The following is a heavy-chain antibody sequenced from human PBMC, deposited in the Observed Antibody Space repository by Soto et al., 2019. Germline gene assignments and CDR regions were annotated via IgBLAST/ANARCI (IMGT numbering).Heavy chain of an antibody. CDR3: ATRFMVRGVIITSGWFDP. CDR2: IYHSGST. Sequence: SETLSLTCAVSGGSISGSNWWSWVRQPPGKGLEWIGEIYHSGSTNYNPSLKSRVTISVDKSKNQFSLKLSSVTAADTAVYYCATRFMVRGVIITSGWFDPWGQGTLVTVSS. V-gene: IGHV4-4*02. D-gene: IGHD3-10*01. CDR1: GGSISGSNW. J-gene: IGHJ5*02.